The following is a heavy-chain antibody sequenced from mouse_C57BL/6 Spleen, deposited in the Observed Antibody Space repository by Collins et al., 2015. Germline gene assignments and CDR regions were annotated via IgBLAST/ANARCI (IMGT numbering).Heavy chain of an antibody. CDR3: ARTNDFGPFAY. D-gene: IGHD2-4*01. V-gene: IGHV1-50*01. Sequence: QVQLQQPGAELVKPGASVKLSCKASGYTFTSYWMQWVKQRPGQGLEWIGEIDPSDSYTNYNQKFKGKATLTVDTSSSTAYMQLSSLTSEDSAVYYCARTNDFGPFAYWGQGTLVTVSA. J-gene: IGHJ3*01. CDR2: IDPSDSYT. CDR1: GYTFTSYW.